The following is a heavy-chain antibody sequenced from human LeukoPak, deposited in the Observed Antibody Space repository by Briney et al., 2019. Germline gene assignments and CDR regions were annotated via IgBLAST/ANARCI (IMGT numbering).Heavy chain of an antibody. D-gene: IGHD6-13*01. J-gene: IGHJ4*02. Sequence: GGSLRLSCAASGFTFSDYYMSWIRQAPGKGLEWVSYISGSGSYTNYADSVEGRFTTSRDNAKNSLYLQMNSLRAEDTAVYYCARVGSMAAAGTPDYWGQGTLVTVSS. V-gene: IGHV3-11*06. CDR3: ARVGSMAAAGTPDY. CDR2: ISGSGSYT. CDR1: GFTFSDYY.